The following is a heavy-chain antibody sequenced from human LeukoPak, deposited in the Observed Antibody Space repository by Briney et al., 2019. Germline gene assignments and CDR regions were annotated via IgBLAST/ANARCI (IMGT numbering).Heavy chain of an antibody. Sequence: PSETLSLTCTISGGSVSSGTYYWSWIRQPPGKGLEWIGYVHHSGSTNYNPSFKSPVTIPVDTSKNQFSLKLNSVTAADTAVYYCARGAAATIWGQGTMVTVSS. CDR3: ARGAAATI. CDR1: GGSVSSGTYY. J-gene: IGHJ3*02. D-gene: IGHD6-13*01. CDR2: VHHSGST. V-gene: IGHV4-61*01.